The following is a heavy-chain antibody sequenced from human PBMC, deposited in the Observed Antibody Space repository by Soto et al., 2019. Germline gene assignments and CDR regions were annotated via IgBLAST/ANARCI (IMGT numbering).Heavy chain of an antibody. CDR1: GFTFSSYT. V-gene: IGHV3-21*01. CDR3: ARDGGTTFDY. J-gene: IGHJ4*02. D-gene: IGHD4-4*01. CDR2: ISSSSIKI. Sequence: GGSLRLSCAASGFTFSSYTMNWVRQAPGKGLEWVSSISSSSIKIYYVDSVKGRFTISRDNAKNSLYLQMNSLRAEDTAVYYCARDGGTTFDYWGQGTLVTVS.